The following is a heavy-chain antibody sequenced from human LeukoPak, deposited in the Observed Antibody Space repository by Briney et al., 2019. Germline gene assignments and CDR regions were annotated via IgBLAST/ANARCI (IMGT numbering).Heavy chain of an antibody. V-gene: IGHV3-21*06. J-gene: IGHJ4*02. D-gene: IGHD3-22*01. CDR2: VSSGSSYI. Sequence: GGSLRLSCAASGFTFSSYCMTWVRQAPGKGLEWVSSVSSGSSYISYADSVKGRFTISRDNAKNSLYLQMNSLRAEDTAVYYCARDPPRHTYYYDSSGYYVFDYWGQGTLVTVSS. CDR1: GFTFSSYC. CDR3: ARDPPRHTYYYDSSGYYVFDY.